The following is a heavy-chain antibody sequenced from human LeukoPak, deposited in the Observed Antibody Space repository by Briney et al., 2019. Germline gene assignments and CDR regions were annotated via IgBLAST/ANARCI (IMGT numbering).Heavy chain of an antibody. CDR1: GFTFSSYS. V-gene: IGHV3-21*01. J-gene: IGHJ4*02. CDR2: ISSSSSYI. CDR3: ARDHSYNWNYRNFDY. D-gene: IGHD1-7*01. Sequence: GGSLRLSCAASGFTFSSYSMNWVRQAPGKGLEWVSSISSSSSYIYYADSVKGRFTISRDNAKNSLYLQMNSQRAEDTAVYYCARDHSYNWNYRNFDYWGQGTLVTVSS.